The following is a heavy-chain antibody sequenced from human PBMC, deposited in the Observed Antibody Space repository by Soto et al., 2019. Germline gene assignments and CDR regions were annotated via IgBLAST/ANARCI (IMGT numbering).Heavy chain of an antibody. J-gene: IGHJ6*02. Sequence: GASVEVSWKACGDTFASYDINWVRQATGQGLEWMGWMNPNSGNTGYAQKFQGRVTMTRNTSISTAYMELSSLRSEDTAVYYCASISRFLEWFPYYYYGMDVWGQGTTVTVS. D-gene: IGHD3-3*01. CDR3: ASISRFLEWFPYYYYGMDV. CDR2: MNPNSGNT. V-gene: IGHV1-8*01. CDR1: GDTFASYD.